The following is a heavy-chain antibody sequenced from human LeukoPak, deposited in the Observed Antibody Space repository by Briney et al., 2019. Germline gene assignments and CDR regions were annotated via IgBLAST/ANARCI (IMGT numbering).Heavy chain of an antibody. D-gene: IGHD3-22*01. CDR3: ATPQDYYDTSDSHQGGD. J-gene: IGHJ4*02. CDR1: GFTFSSYS. Sequence: GGSLRLSCAASGFTFSSYSMNWVRQAPGKGLEWVSYISSRSSSIYYADSVKGRFTLSRDNAKNSLYLQMNSLRDEDTAVYYCATPQDYYDTSDSHQGGDWGQGTLATVSS. CDR2: ISSRSSSI. V-gene: IGHV3-48*02.